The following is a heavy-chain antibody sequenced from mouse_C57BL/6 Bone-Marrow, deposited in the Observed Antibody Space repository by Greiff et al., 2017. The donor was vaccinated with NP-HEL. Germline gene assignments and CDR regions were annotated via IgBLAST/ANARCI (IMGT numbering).Heavy chain of an antibody. Sequence: EVMLVESGGDLVKPGGSLKLSCAASGFTFSSYGMSWVRQTPDKRLEWVATISSGGSYTYYPDSVKGRFTISRDNAKNTLYLQMGSLKSEDTAMYYCARHSGPYYAMDYWGQGTSVTVSS. CDR2: ISSGGSYT. J-gene: IGHJ4*01. CDR3: ARHSGPYYAMDY. V-gene: IGHV5-6*01. CDR1: GFTFSSYG.